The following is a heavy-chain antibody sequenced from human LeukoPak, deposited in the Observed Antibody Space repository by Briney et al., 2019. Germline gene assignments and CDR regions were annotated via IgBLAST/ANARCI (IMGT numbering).Heavy chain of an antibody. CDR1: GFTFSSYT. CDR3: ARYSYGSFDY. V-gene: IGHV3-48*02. CDR2: ITSSSSIV. D-gene: IGHD5-18*01. Sequence: GGSLRLSCAASGFTFSSYTMNWVRQAPGKGLEWVSYITSSSSIVSYADSVKGRFTISRDNARNSLSLQMNSLRDEDTAVYYCARYSYGSFDYWGQGTLVTVSS. J-gene: IGHJ4*02.